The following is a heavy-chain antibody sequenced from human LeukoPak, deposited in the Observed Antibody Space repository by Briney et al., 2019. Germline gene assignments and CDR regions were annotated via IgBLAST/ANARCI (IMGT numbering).Heavy chain of an antibody. CDR2: IYSGGST. CDR1: GFTVSKNY. CDR3: AREQTFPYFDS. D-gene: IGHD3-16*01. V-gene: IGHV3-66*01. Sequence: GGSLRFSCAASGFTVSKNYMNWVRQAPGKGLEWVSVIYSGGSTYYADSVKGRFTISRDNSKNTLYLQMNSLRAEDTAVYYCAREQTFPYFDSWGQGTLVTVSS. J-gene: IGHJ4*02.